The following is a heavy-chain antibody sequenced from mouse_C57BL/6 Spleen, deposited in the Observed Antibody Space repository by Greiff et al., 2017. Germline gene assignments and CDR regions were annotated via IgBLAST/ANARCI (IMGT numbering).Heavy chain of an antibody. V-gene: IGHV5-9*01. CDR3: ARHPWFAY. J-gene: IGHJ3*01. Sequence: EVKLMESGGGLVKPGGSLKLSCAASGFTFSSYTMSWVRQTPEKRLEWVATISGGGGNTYYPDSVKGRFTISRDNAKNTLYLQMSSLRSEDTALYYCARHPWFAYWGQGTLVTVSA. CDR2: ISGGGGNT. CDR1: GFTFSSYT.